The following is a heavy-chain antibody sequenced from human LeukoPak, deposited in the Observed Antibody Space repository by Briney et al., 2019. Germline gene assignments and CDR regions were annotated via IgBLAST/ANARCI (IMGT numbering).Heavy chain of an antibody. CDR3: TRGLPNFSFFDY. CDR2: TNSDASTT. V-gene: IGHV3-74*01. J-gene: IGHJ4*02. CDR1: GFTFSNYW. D-gene: IGHD4/OR15-4a*01. Sequence: VGYLRLSCAASGFTFSNYWMHWVRQAQGKGLVWVSRTNSDASTTLYADSVQGRFSVSRDNAKNTLYLQMSSLRAEDTAVYYCTRGLPNFSFFDYWGQGILVTVSS.